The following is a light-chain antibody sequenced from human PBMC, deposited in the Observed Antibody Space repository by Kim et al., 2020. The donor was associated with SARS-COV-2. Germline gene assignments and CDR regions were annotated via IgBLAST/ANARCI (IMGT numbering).Light chain of an antibody. CDR1: SLRSYY. CDR2: GKN. Sequence: VAVGQTVRSTCKGDSLRSYYATWYQQKPGQAPILVSYGKNNRPSGIPDRFSGSSSGNTASLTITGTQAGDEADYYCNSRDSNDNVVFGGGTQLTVL. J-gene: IGLJ2*01. V-gene: IGLV3-19*01. CDR3: NSRDSNDNVV.